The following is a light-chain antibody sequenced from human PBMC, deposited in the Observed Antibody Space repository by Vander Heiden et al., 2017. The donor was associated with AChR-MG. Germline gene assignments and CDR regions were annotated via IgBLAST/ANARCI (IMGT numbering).Light chain of an antibody. Sequence: QSALTQPRSVSGSHGQSVTISCTGTSSDVGGYNYVSLYQKPPGKAPNLMIADVSQRPSGVPDRFSGSTSGNTASLTISGLQAADEADYYFCSYAGSPNWVFGGGTKLTVL. J-gene: IGLJ3*02. CDR1: SSDVGGYNY. CDR2: DVS. V-gene: IGLV2-11*01. CDR3: CSYAGSPNWV.